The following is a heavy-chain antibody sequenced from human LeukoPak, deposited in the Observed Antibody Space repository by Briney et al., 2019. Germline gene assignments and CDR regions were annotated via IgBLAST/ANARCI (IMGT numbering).Heavy chain of an antibody. CDR1: GFSFSSYG. Sequence: GGSLRLSFSASGFSFSSYGMHWVRQAPGRGLEWVAFIRYDGSNKYYADSVKGRFTISRDNSKNTLYLQMNSLRAEDTAVYFCAKDEEVTGTNLGLILDAFDIWGQGTMVTVSS. J-gene: IGHJ3*02. CDR3: AKDEEVTGTNLGLILDAFDI. V-gene: IGHV3-30*02. CDR2: IRYDGSNK. D-gene: IGHD1-20*01.